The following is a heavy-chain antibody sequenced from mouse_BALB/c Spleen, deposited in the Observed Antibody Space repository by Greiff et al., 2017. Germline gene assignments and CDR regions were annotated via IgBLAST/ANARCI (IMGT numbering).Heavy chain of an antibody. CDR3: NFDYGSPLFAY. J-gene: IGHJ3*01. V-gene: IGHV1S53*02. Sequence: QVQLKESDAELVKPGASVKISCKASGYTFTDHAIHWVKQKPEQGLEWIGYISPGNGDIKYNEKFKGKATLTADKSSSTAYMQLNSLTSEDSAVYFCNFDYGSPLFAYWGQGTLVTVSA. CDR2: ISPGNGDI. CDR1: GYTFTDHA. D-gene: IGHD1-1*01.